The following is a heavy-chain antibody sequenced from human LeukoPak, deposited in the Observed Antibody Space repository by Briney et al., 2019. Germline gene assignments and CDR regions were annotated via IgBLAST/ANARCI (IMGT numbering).Heavy chain of an antibody. CDR1: GFTFSVYY. V-gene: IGHV3-11*01. D-gene: IGHD4-17*01. Sequence: GGSLRLSCAASGFTFSVYYMSWIPQAPGKGLEWVSYISSSGSTIYYADSVKGRFTISRDNAKNSLYLQMNSLRAEDTAVYYCARSDYGDYRFDYWGKGTLVTVSS. J-gene: IGHJ4*02. CDR3: ARSDYGDYRFDY. CDR2: ISSSGSTI.